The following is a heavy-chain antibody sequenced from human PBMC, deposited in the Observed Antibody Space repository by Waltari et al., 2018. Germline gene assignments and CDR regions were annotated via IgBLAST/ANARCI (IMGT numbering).Heavy chain of an antibody. V-gene: IGHV4-61*02. CDR1: AGSISSGSYN. CDR2: IYTSGST. J-gene: IGHJ4*02. CDR3: ARGCDLGADY. Sequence: QVQLQESGPGLVKPSQTLSLTCTVSAGSISSGSYNWSWIRQPAGKGLEWIGRIYTSGSTNYNPSLKSRVTISVDTSKNQFSLKLSSVTAADTAVYYCARGCDLGADYWGQGTLVTVSS. D-gene: IGHD1-26*01.